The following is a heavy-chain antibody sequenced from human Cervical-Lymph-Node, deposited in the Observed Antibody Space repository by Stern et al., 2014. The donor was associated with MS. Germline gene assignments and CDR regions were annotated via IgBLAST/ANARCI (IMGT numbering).Heavy chain of an antibody. J-gene: IGHJ6*02. V-gene: IGHV3-21*01. CDR2: ISRSGSKK. Sequence: EVQLVESGGGLLKPGGSLRLSCAASGFTFSSYGMHWVRQTPGKGLEWVSSISRSGSKKYYADSVKGRLTISRDNAKTSLYLELNSLRGEDTGTYYCAIHCSSNTCYRYYGLDVWGQGTTVIVSS. D-gene: IGHD2-2*01. CDR1: GFTFSSYG. CDR3: AIHCSSNTCYRYYGLDV.